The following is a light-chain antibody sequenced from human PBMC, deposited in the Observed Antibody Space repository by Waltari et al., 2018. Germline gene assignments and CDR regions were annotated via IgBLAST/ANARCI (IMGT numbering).Light chain of an antibody. J-gene: IGKJ1*01. CDR2: AAS. Sequence: DIQMTQSPSSLSASVGDRVTVTCRAKQSIGNYLNWYQQKPGKAPKLLINAASSLQSEVPSRFSGSGSGTDFTLTISSLQPEDFGTYYCQQSYLTPRTFGQGTKVEIK. CDR1: QSIGNY. CDR3: QQSYLTPRT. V-gene: IGKV1-39*01.